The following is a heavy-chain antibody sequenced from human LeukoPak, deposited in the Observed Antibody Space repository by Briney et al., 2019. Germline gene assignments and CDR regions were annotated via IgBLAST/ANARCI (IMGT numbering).Heavy chain of an antibody. CDR2: MNPNSGNT. Sequence: GASVKVSCKASGYTFTSYDINWVRQATGQGLEWMGWMNPNSGNTGYAQKFQGRVTMTRNTSISTAYMELSSLRSDDTAVYYCATLMGFNSSPNDAFDIWGQGTMVTVSS. V-gene: IGHV1-8*01. CDR1: GYTFTSYD. CDR3: ATLMGFNSSPNDAFDI. D-gene: IGHD2-2*01. J-gene: IGHJ3*02.